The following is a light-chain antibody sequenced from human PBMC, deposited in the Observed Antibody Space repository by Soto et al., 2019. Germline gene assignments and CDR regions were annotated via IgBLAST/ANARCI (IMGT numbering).Light chain of an antibody. CDR1: QSVSSSY. J-gene: IGKJ4*01. CDR3: QQYGSSPALT. V-gene: IGKV3-20*01. CDR2: CAS. Sequence: EIVLTQSPGTLSLSPGERATLSCRASQSVSSSYLAWYQQKPGQAPRLLIYCASSRATGIPDRFRGSGSGTDFTLTISRLESEAFAVYYCQQYGSSPALTFGGGTKVEIK.